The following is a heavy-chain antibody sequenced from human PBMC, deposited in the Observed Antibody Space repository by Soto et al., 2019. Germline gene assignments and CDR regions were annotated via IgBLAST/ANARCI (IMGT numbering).Heavy chain of an antibody. V-gene: IGHV1-18*01. J-gene: IGHJ6*02. CDR3: ARGGKYCPTGVCSFYGMDV. Sequence: QVQLVQSGAEVKKPGASVKVSCKASGYTFTSYGISWVRQARGQGLEWMGWISAYNGNTNYAQKFQGRVTMTTDTSTSTAYMELRSLRSDDTAVYYCARGGKYCPTGVCSFYGMDVWGQGTTVTVSS. D-gene: IGHD2-8*01. CDR2: ISAYNGNT. CDR1: GYTFTSYG.